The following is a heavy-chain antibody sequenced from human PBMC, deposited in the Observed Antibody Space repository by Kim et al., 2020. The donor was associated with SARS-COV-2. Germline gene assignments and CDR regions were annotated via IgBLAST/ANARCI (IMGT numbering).Heavy chain of an antibody. CDR3: ASLVVPAAINNPCYYYGMNV. J-gene: IGHJ6*02. CDR1: GGSISSSSYY. CDR2: IYYSGST. Sequence: SQTLSLTCTVSGGSISSSSYYWGWIRQPPGKGLEWIGSIYYSGSTYYNPSLKSRVTISVDTSKNQFSLKLSSVTAAVTAVYYCASLVVPAAINNPCYYYGMNVWGQGTTVTVSS. D-gene: IGHD2-2*01. V-gene: IGHV4-39*01.